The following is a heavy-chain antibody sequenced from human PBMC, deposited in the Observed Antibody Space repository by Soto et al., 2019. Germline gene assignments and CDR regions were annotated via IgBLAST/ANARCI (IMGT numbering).Heavy chain of an antibody. CDR1: GYTFTSYY. J-gene: IGHJ5*02. CDR2: INPSGGST. Sequence: GASVKVSCKASGYTFTSYYMHWVRQAPGQGLEWMGIINPSGGSTSYAQKFQGRVTMTRDTYTSTVYMELSSLRSEDTAVYYCARDPLNCSSTSCYPNNWFDPWGQGTLVTVSS. D-gene: IGHD2-2*01. CDR3: ARDPLNCSSTSCYPNNWFDP. V-gene: IGHV1-46*01.